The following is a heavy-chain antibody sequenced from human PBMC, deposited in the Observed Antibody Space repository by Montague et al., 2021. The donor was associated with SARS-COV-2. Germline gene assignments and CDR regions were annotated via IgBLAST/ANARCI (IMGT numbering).Heavy chain of an antibody. CDR2: IYSDVST. Sequence: SLRLSCPASGFTVSSNYMSWVRQAPGKGLEWVSVIYSDVSTYYSDSVKGRFTISSDNSKNTLYLQMNSLRAEDTAVYYCARVVTYAFDVWGQGTMVTVSS. CDR1: GFTVSSNY. D-gene: IGHD4-11*01. V-gene: IGHV3-66*01. CDR3: ARVVTYAFDV. J-gene: IGHJ3*01.